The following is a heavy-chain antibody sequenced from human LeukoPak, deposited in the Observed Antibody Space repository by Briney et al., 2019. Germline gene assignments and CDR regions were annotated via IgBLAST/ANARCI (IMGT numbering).Heavy chain of an antibody. V-gene: IGHV3-64D*06. D-gene: IGHD2-2*01. J-gene: IGHJ4*02. CDR2: ITSNGGST. Sequence: PGGSLRLSCAASGFTFSTYVMNWFRQAPGKGLEYVSAITSNGGSTYYADSVKGRFTISRDNSKNTLYLQMSSLRAEDTAVYYCVKGRCSGSSCYGGDYWGQGTLVTVSS. CDR1: GFTFSTYV. CDR3: VKGRCSGSSCYGGDY.